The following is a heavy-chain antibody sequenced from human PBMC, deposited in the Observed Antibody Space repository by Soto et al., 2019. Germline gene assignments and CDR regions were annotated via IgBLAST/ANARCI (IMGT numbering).Heavy chain of an antibody. J-gene: IGHJ6*02. CDR3: ARGDQLPRGYYGMDV. CDR2: ISSSGSTI. V-gene: IGHV3-11*01. D-gene: IGHD2-2*01. CDR1: GLTFSDYY. Sequence: PGGSLRLSWVASGLTFSDYYMSWIRQAPGKGLEWVSYISSSGSTIYYADSVKGRFTISRDNAKNSLYLQMNSLRAEDTAVYYCARGDQLPRGYYGMDVWGQGPTVTVSS.